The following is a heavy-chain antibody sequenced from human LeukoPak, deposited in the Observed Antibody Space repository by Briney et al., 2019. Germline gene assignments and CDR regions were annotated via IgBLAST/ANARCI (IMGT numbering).Heavy chain of an antibody. D-gene: IGHD3-22*01. J-gene: IGHJ4*02. CDR3: AKDRYYDSSGYDNLDY. CDR1: GFTFSSYA. CDR2: ISGSGGST. V-gene: IGHV3-23*01. Sequence: QPGGSLRLSCAASGFTFSSYAMSWVRQAPGKGLEWVSAISGSGGSTYYADSVKGRFTISRDNSKNTLYLQMNSLRAEDTAVYYCAKDRYYDSSGYDNLDYWGQGTLVTVSS.